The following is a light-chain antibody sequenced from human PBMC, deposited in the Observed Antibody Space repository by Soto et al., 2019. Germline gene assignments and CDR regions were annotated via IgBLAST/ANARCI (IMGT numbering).Light chain of an antibody. V-gene: IGKV1-5*03. J-gene: IGKJ1*01. CDR1: QTIDSW. CDR2: KGS. CDR3: QQYRSYRA. Sequence: DIQMTQSPSTLSASVGDRVTITCRASQTIDSWLAWHQQKPGRAPKLLISKGSNLESGVPSRFSGSGSGTEFTLTISSLQPDDFATYYCQQYRSYRAFGQGTKVEI.